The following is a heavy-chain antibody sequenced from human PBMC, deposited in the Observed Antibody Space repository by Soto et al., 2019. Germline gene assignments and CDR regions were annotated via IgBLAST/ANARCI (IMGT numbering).Heavy chain of an antibody. CDR1: GGTFSSYT. Sequence: QVQLVQSGAEVKKPGSSVKVSCKASGGTFSSYTISWVRQAPGQGLEWMGRIIPILGIANYAQKFQCRVTITADKSTSTAYMALSSLRSEDTAVYYCASVESMDVWGQGTTVTVSS. D-gene: IGHD2-15*01. V-gene: IGHV1-69*02. J-gene: IGHJ6*02. CDR2: IIPILGIA. CDR3: ASVESMDV.